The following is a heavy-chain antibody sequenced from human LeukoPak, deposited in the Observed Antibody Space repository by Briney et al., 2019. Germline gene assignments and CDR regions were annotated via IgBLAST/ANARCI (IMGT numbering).Heavy chain of an antibody. D-gene: IGHD3-3*01. V-gene: IGHV3-7*01. Sequence: PGGSLRLSCAASGFTFSSYWMSWVRQAPGKGLEWVANIKQDGSKKYYVDSVKGRFTISRDNAKNSLYLQMNSLRAEDTAVYYCARDRELRFLEWLPRNYDAFDIWGQGTMVTVSS. CDR2: IKQDGSKK. CDR3: ARDRELRFLEWLPRNYDAFDI. CDR1: GFTFSSYW. J-gene: IGHJ3*02.